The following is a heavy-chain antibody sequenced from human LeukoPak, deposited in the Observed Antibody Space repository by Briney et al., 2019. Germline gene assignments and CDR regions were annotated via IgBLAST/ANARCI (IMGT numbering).Heavy chain of an antibody. V-gene: IGHV3-48*01. CDR1: GFTFSSYS. J-gene: IGHJ4*02. CDR2: ISSSSSTI. Sequence: GGSLRLSCAASGFTFSSYSMNWVRQAPGKGLEWVSYISSSSSTIYYGDSVKGRFTISRDNAENSLYLQMNGLRAEDTAVYFCARNGASSGRSYHLDYWGQGTLVTVSS. D-gene: IGHD6-19*01. CDR3: ARNGASSGRSYHLDY.